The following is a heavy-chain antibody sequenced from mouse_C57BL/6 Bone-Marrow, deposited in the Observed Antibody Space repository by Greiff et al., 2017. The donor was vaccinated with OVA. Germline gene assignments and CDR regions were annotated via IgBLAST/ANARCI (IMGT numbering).Heavy chain of an antibody. J-gene: IGHJ1*03. CDR3: VKARGYYDLYFDV. V-gene: IGHV7-4*01. CDR2: IRNKANGYTT. CDR1: GFTFTDYY. D-gene: IGHD2-4*01. Sequence: EVKVVESGGGLVQPGASLRLSCAASGFTFTDYYMSWVRQPPGKAPEWLALIRNKANGYTTEYTASVKGRFTISRDNSKNILYLQMNTRRAEDSATDYCVKARGYYDLYFDVWGTGTTVTVSA.